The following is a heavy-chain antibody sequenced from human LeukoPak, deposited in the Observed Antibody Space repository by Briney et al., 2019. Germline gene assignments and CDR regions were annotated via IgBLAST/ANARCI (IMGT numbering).Heavy chain of an antibody. J-gene: IGHJ4*02. V-gene: IGHV4-39*07. CDR1: GGSLSSSTYY. CDR2: IYYSGTT. D-gene: IGHD3-16*02. Sequence: PSGTLSLTCNVSGGSLSSSTYYWGWIRQTPGKGLEWIGSIYYSGTTYYNPSLRSRVTISIDTTKNQFSLKLTSVTAADTAVYYCARLLGPLDYVWGSSRSKWGQGTLVTVSS. CDR3: ARLLGPLDYVWGSSRSK.